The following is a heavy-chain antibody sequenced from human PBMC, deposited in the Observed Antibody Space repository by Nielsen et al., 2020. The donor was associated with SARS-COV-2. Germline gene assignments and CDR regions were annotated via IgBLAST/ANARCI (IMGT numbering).Heavy chain of an antibody. CDR2: IYYSGST. J-gene: IGHJ5*02. CDR3: ARQLTDYDFWSGYWFDP. V-gene: IGHV4-59*08. Sequence: SETLSLTCTVSGGSISSYYWSWIRQPPGKGLEWIGYIYYSGSTNYNPSLKGRVTISVDTSKNQFSLKLSSVTAADTAVYYCARQLTDYDFWSGYWFDPWGQGTLVTVSS. D-gene: IGHD3-3*01. CDR1: GGSISSYY.